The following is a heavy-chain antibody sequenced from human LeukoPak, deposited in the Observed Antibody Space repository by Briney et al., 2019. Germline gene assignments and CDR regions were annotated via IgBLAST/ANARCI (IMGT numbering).Heavy chain of an antibody. J-gene: IGHJ5*02. D-gene: IGHD3-10*01. Sequence: SETLSLTCTVSGGSISSGSYYWSRIRQPAGKELEWIGRIYTSGSTNYNPSLKSRVTISVDTSKNQFSLRLSSVTAADTAVYYCARGIGDWFDPWGQGTLVTVSS. V-gene: IGHV4-61*02. CDR2: IYTSGST. CDR3: ARGIGDWFDP. CDR1: GGSISSGSYY.